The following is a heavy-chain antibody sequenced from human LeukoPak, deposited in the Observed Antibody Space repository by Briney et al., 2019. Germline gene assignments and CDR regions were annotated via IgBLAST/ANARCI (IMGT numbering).Heavy chain of an antibody. CDR1: GYTFTSYY. Sequence: ASVKVSCKASGYTFTSYYISWMRQAPGQWLQWMGRISAYNGQTNYAQKVQGRVTMTTDTSTSTVYMELRSLRSDDTAVYYCAWDSGAFEIWGQGTMVTVSS. CDR2: ISAYNGQT. V-gene: IGHV1-18*01. CDR3: AWDSGAFEI. J-gene: IGHJ3*02.